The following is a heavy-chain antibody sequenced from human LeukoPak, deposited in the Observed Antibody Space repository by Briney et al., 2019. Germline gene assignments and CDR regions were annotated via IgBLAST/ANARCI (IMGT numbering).Heavy chain of an antibody. CDR1: GYTFTSYG. CDR3: ARLLGYCSTNHPLTRCSGGSSTTFDI. V-gene: IGHV1-18*01. J-gene: IGHJ3*02. CDR2: ISAYNGNT. Sequence: GASVKVSCKASGYTFTSYGISWVRQAPGQGLEWMGWISAYNGNTNYAQKLQGRVTMTTDTSTSTAYMELRSLRSDDTAVYYCARLLGYCSTNHPLTRCSGGSSTTFDIWGQGTMVTVSS. D-gene: IGHD2-15*01.